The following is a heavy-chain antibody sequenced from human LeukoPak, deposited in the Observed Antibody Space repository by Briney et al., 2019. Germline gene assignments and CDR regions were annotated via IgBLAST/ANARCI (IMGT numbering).Heavy chain of an antibody. D-gene: IGHD3-3*01. CDR1: GYIFSNYW. V-gene: IGHV5-51*01. Sequence: GESLKISCRASGYIFSNYWIAWVRQMPGKGLEWVGIFNPRDSTTRYSPSFQGRVTFSADNSISTAYLQWRNLRASDTAVYYCARHWSAAWFAYWGQGTRVTVSS. J-gene: IGHJ4*02. CDR2: FNPRDSTT. CDR3: ARHWSAAWFAY.